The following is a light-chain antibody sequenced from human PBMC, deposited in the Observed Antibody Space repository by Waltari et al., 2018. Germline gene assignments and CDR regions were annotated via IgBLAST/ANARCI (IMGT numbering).Light chain of an antibody. CDR3: QQYLQWPPAIT. CDR2: GAS. CDR1: QNIDTR. V-gene: IGKV3-15*01. Sequence: ILLTPSPATLSVSPGERATLSCRASQNIDTRLAWYQHKPGQAPRLLIYGASTRAADIPARFSGSGFGTDFSLTINSLQSEDFAVYYCQQYLQWPPAITFGPGTRLDFK. J-gene: IGKJ5*01.